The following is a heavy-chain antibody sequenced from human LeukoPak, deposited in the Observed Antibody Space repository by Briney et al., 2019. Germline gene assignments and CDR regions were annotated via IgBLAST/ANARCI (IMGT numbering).Heavy chain of an antibody. CDR3: ARYSSSWYPPFFDY. CDR2: INPSGGST. D-gene: IGHD6-13*01. V-gene: IGHV1-46*01. J-gene: IGHJ4*02. Sequence: ASVKVSCKASGYTFTSYCMHWVRQAPGEGLEWMGIINPSGGSTTYAQKFQGRVTMTRDMSTSTAYMELRSLRSDDTAVYYCARYSSSWYPPFFDYWGQGTLVTVSS. CDR1: GYTFTSYC.